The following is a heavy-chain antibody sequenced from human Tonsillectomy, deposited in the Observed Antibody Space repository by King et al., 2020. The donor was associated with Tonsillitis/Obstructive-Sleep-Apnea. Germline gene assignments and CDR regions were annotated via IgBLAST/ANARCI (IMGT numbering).Heavy chain of an antibody. J-gene: IGHJ6*02. V-gene: IGHV5-10-1*03. D-gene: IGHD5-18*01. Sequence: VQLVESGAEVKKPGESLRISCKGSGYSFASYWISWVRQMPGKGLEWMGTIDPSDSYTNYSPSFQGHVTISADKSISTAYLQRRSLKASDTAMYYCAKHTGYSNGYRYGMDVWGQGTTVTVSS. CDR1: GYSFASYW. CDR3: AKHTGYSNGYRYGMDV. CDR2: IDPSDSYT.